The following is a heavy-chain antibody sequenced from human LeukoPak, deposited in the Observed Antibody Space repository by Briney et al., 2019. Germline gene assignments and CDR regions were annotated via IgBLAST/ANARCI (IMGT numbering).Heavy chain of an antibody. CDR1: GFTFSSYG. CDR3: VSGDASP. Sequence: QSGGSLRLSCAASGFTFSSYGMHWVRQAPGKGLEWVAVIWYDGSNKYYADSVKGRFSISRDTAKKILYLQMNSLRVEDTAVYYCVSGDASPGGQGTLVTVSS. CDR2: IWYDGSNK. D-gene: IGHD7-27*01. V-gene: IGHV3-33*03. J-gene: IGHJ5*02.